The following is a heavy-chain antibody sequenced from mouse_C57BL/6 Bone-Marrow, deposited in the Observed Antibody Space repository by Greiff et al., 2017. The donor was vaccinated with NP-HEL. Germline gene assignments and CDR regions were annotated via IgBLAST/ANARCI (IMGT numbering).Heavy chain of an antibody. CDR2: INPYNGGT. J-gene: IGHJ2*01. V-gene: IGHV1-19*01. CDR1: GYTFTDYY. D-gene: IGHD2-1*01. Sequence: EVQLQESGPVLVKPGASVKMSCKASGYTFTDYYMNWVKQSHGKSLEWIGVINPYNGGTSYNQKFKGKATLTVDKSSSTAYMELNSLTSEDSAVYYCARRNSYYFDYWGQGTTLTVSS. CDR3: ARRNSYYFDY.